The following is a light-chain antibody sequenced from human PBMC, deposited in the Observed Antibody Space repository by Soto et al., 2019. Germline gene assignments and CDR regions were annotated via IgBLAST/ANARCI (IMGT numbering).Light chain of an antibody. V-gene: IGLV2-23*02. Sequence: QSALTQPASVSGSPGQSITISCTGTSSDVGSYNLVSWYQQHPGKAPKLMIYEVTKRPSGVSNRFSGSRSGNTASLTISGLQAEDEADYFCCSYTSSVLFGGGTKLTVL. CDR2: EVT. CDR3: CSYTSSVL. J-gene: IGLJ2*01. CDR1: SSDVGSYNL.